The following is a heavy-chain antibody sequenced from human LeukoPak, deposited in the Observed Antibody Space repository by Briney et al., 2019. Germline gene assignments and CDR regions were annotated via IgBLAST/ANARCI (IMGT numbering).Heavy chain of an antibody. D-gene: IGHD1-26*01. J-gene: IGHJ4*02. CDR3: AKGGSRGTYYFDY. V-gene: IGHV3-30*02. CDR1: GLTLSSYG. CDR2: IRYDGSNK. Sequence: PGGSLRLSCAASGLTLSSYGMHWVRQAPGKGLEWVTFIRYDGSNKYYADSVKGRFTISRDNSMNTVSLQMNSLRPEDTAVYYCAKGGSRGTYYFDYWGRGILVTVSS.